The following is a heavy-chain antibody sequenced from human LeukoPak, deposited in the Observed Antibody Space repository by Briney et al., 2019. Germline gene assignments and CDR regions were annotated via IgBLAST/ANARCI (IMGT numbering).Heavy chain of an antibody. D-gene: IGHD6-19*01. J-gene: IGHJ3*02. CDR3: ARDFGQWLAYYAFDI. CDR1: GYTFTSCA. CDR2: INTNTGNP. V-gene: IGHV7-4-1*02. Sequence: GASVKVSCKASGYTFTSCAMNWVRQAPGQGLEWMGWINTNTGNPTYAQGFTGRFVFSLDTSVSTAYLQISSLKAEDTPVYYCARDFGQWLAYYAFDIWGQGTMVTVSS.